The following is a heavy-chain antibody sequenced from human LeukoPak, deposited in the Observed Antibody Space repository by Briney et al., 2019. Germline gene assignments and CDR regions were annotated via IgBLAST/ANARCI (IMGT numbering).Heavy chain of an antibody. V-gene: IGHV4-61*02. J-gene: IGHJ4*02. CDR2: IYTSGST. D-gene: IGHD3-3*01. CDR1: GGSISSGSYY. Sequence: SETLSLTCTVSGGSISSGSYYWRWIRQPAGKGLERIGRIYTSGSTNYNPSLKSRVTISVDTSKNQFSLKLSSVTAADTAVYYCARAPAAYYDFWSGYHFDYWGQGTLVTVSS. CDR3: ARAPAAYYDFWSGYHFDY.